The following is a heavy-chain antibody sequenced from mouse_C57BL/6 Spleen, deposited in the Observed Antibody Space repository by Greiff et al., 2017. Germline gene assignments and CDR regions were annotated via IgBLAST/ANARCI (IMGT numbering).Heavy chain of an antibody. CDR3: TRYYYGSSYFDY. V-gene: IGHV5-9-1*02. J-gene: IGHJ2*01. CDR2: ISSGGDYI. D-gene: IGHD1-1*01. Sequence: DVKLVESGAGLVKPGGSLKLSCAASGFTFSSYAMSWVRQTPEKRLEWVAYISSGGDYIYYADTVKGRFTISRDNARNTLYLQMSSLKSEDTAMYYCTRYYYGSSYFDYWGQGTTLTVSS. CDR1: GFTFSSYA.